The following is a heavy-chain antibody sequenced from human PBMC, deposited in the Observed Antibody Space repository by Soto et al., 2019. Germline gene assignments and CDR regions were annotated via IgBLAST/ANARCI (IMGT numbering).Heavy chain of an antibody. D-gene: IGHD2-2*02. J-gene: IGHJ5*02. CDR2: ISGTDDYT. Sequence: GGSLRLSCAASGFTFSNFAMTWGRQAQGEGLEWVSSISGTDDYTYYADSVKGGCTISRDNALKTLFPHMNNLRAADTAAYYCATSSRQYTSAIHAFFDPRGRGTLVTVSS. CDR3: ATSSRQYTSAIHAFFDP. CDR1: GFTFSNFA. V-gene: IGHV3-23*01.